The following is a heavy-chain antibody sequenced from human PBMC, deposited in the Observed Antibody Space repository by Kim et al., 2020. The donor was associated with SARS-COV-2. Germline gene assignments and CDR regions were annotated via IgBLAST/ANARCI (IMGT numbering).Heavy chain of an antibody. J-gene: IGHJ4*02. V-gene: IGHV3-30*02. CDR3: AKDPINSHDYDFWSGLFDY. Sequence: GRFTISRDNSKNTLYLQMNSLRAEDTAVYYCAKDPINSHDYDFWSGLFDYWGQGTLVTVSS. D-gene: IGHD3-3*01.